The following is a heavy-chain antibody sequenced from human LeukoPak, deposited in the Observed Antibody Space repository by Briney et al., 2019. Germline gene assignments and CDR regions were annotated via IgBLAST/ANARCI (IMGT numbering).Heavy chain of an antibody. V-gene: IGHV4-34*01. J-gene: IGHJ4*02. CDR3: ATLYSSGRYIDY. CDR1: GGSFSVYY. Sequence: SETLSLTCAVYGGSFSVYYWSWIRQPPGKGLEWIGEINHSGSTNYNPSLKSRVTISVDTSKNQFSLKLSSVTAADTAVYYCATLYSSGRYIDYWGQGTLVTVSS. CDR2: INHSGST. D-gene: IGHD6-19*01.